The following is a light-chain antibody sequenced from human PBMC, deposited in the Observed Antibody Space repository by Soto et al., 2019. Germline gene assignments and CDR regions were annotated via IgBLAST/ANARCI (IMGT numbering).Light chain of an antibody. J-gene: IGKJ2*01. CDR3: QPYNTADT. CDR1: QSISSW. CDR2: KAS. V-gene: IGKV1-5*03. Sequence: DIQMTQSPSTLSASVGDRVTITCRASQSISSWLAWYQQKPGKAPKLLIYKASSLESGVPSRFSGRGSGTEVTLTISSEEADDFATYYCQPYNTADTFGQGTKLEIK.